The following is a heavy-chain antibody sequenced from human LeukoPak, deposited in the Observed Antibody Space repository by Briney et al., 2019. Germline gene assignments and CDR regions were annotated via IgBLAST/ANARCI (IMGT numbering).Heavy chain of an antibody. V-gene: IGHV5-51*01. Sequence: GESLKISCKGSGYRFSSYWIGWVRQMPGEGLEWMGIIYPGDSDTRYSPSFQGQVTISVDKSISTAYLQWDSLKASDTAMYYCARQDGSALYYFDNWGQGTLVTVSS. J-gene: IGHJ4*02. CDR3: ARQDGSALYYFDN. CDR1: GYRFSSYW. CDR2: IYPGDSDT. D-gene: IGHD5-24*01.